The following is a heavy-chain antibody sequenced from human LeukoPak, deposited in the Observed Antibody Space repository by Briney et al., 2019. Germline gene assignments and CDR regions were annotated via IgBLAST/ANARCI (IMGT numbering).Heavy chain of an antibody. Sequence: GRSLRLSCAASGFTFSSYGMHWVRQAPGKGLEWVAVISYDGSNKYYADSVKGRFTISRDNSKNTLYLQMNSLRAEDTAVYYCAKSGGSYYSTLDSWGQGTLVTVSS. V-gene: IGHV3-30*18. D-gene: IGHD1-26*01. CDR3: AKSGGSYYSTLDS. CDR1: GFTFSSYG. CDR2: ISYDGSNK. J-gene: IGHJ4*02.